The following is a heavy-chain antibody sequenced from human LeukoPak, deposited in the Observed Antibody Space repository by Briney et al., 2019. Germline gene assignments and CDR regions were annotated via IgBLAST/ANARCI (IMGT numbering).Heavy chain of an antibody. CDR1: GYTFTVYY. CDR3: ARLSLWSGYYLFDP. J-gene: IGHJ5*02. CDR2: INPNSGGT. V-gene: IGHV1-2*02. D-gene: IGHD3-3*01. Sequence: ASVTVCFTAAGYTFTVYYMHWVRQAPGQGDGWMGWINPNSGGTNYAQKFQGRVTMIRDTSISTAYMELSRLRSDDTAVYYCARLSLWSGYYLFDPWGQGTLVTVSS.